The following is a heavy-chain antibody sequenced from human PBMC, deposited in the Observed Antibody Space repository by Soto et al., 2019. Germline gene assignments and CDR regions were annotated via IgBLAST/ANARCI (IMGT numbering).Heavy chain of an antibody. V-gene: IGHV1-69*01. CDR2: IIPIFGTA. J-gene: IGHJ6*02. CDR3: GTDPYSGSYYGYGMDV. D-gene: IGHD1-26*01. Sequence: QVQLVQSGAEVKKPGSSVKVSCKASGGTFSSYAISWVRQAPGQGLEWMGGIIPIFGTANYAQKFQGRVTITADESTSTAYMELSSLRSEDTAVYYCGTDPYSGSYYGYGMDVWGQGTTVTVSS. CDR1: GGTFSSYA.